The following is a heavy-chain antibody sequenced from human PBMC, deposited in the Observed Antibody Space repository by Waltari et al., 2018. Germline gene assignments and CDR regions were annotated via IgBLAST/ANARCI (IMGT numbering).Heavy chain of an antibody. V-gene: IGHV4-30-4*08. J-gene: IGHJ5*02. CDR1: GGSISSGDYY. Sequence: QVQLQESGPGLVKPSQTLSLTCTVPGGSISSGDYYWSWLRQPPGKGLEWIGYIYYSGSTYYNPSLKSRVTISVDTSKNQFSLKLSSVTAADTAVYYCARDARTLGWFDPWGQGTLVTVSS. CDR3: ARDARTLGWFDP. CDR2: IYYSGST. D-gene: IGHD2-15*01.